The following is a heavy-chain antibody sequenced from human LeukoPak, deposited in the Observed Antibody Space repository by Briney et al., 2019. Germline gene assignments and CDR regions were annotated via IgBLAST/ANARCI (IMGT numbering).Heavy chain of an antibody. Sequence: GESLQISSQASGYKFTSNWIGWVRQMPEKGLEWMGIIYPGDFDTRHSPSFEGQVTISADKSISTAYLQWSSLEASDTAMYYCVRSISIDMAVDYWGQGTLVTVSS. D-gene: IGHD5-24*01. V-gene: IGHV5-51*01. J-gene: IGHJ4*02. CDR3: VRSISIDMAVDY. CDR2: IYPGDFDT. CDR1: GYKFTSNW.